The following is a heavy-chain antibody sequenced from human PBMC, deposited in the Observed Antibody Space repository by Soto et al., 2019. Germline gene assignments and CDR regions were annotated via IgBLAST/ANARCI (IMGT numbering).Heavy chain of an antibody. CDR3: ASGERIFREYYYDSSGYSI. D-gene: IGHD3-22*01. Sequence: SETLSLTCTVSGGSISSGDYYWSWIRQPPGKGLEWIGYIYYSGSTYYNPSLKSRVTISVDRSKNQFSLKLSSVTAADTAVYYCASGERIFREYYYDSSGYSIWGQGTMVTVSS. V-gene: IGHV4-30-4*01. J-gene: IGHJ3*02. CDR2: IYYSGST. CDR1: GGSISSGDYY.